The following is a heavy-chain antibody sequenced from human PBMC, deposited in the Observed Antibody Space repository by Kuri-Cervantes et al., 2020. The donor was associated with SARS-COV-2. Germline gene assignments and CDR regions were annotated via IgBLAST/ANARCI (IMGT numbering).Heavy chain of an antibody. Sequence: ASVKVSCKASGYTFTGYYMHWVRQAPGQGLEWMGWINPNSGGTNYAQKFQGRVTMTRDTSISTAYMELSRLRSDDTAAYYCARDVGYGGTSELDITYFDSWGQGTLVTVSS. J-gene: IGHJ4*02. CDR3: ARDVGYGGTSELDITYFDS. V-gene: IGHV1-2*02. D-gene: IGHD4-23*01. CDR1: GYTFTGYY. CDR2: INPNSGGT.